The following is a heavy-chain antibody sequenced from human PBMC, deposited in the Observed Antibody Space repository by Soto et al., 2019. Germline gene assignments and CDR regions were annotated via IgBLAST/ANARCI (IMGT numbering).Heavy chain of an antibody. CDR3: AAGGGLPRYY. D-gene: IGHD5-12*01. Sequence: QLQLQESGSGLVKPSQTLSLTCAVSGGSISSGGYSWSWIRQPPGKGLEWIGYIYHSGSTYYNPSLKSRVTIPVDSSKNQFSLKLSSVAAAETAVYYCAAGGGLPRYYWGQGTLVTVSS. V-gene: IGHV4-30-2*01. CDR2: IYHSGST. CDR1: GGSISSGGYS. J-gene: IGHJ4*02.